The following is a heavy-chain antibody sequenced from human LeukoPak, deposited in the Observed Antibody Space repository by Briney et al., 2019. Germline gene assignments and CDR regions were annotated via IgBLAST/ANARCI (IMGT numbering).Heavy chain of an antibody. CDR1: GGSISPYY. V-gene: IGHV4-59*01. CDR2: IHYSGST. J-gene: IGHJ3*01. Sequence: SETLSLTCTVSGGSISPYYWSWIRQPPGRGLEWIGFIHYSGSTNYNPSLKSRVTISVDTSENQFSLRLSSVTPADTAVYFCARDRGSLGAFDFWGQGTMVTVSS. D-gene: IGHD3-10*01. CDR3: ARDRGSLGAFDF.